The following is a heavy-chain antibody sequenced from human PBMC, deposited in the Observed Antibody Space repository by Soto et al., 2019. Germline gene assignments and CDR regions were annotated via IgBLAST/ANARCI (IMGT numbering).Heavy chain of an antibody. V-gene: IGHV1-18*01. Sequence: ASVKVSCMASGYTFTSYGISWVRQAPGQGLEWMGWISAYNGNTNYAQKLQGRVTMTTDTSKSTAYMELRSLRSDDTAVYFCARDQSSGYSYYYYGMDVWGQGTTVTVSS. CDR3: ARDQSSGYSYYYYGMDV. CDR1: GYTFTSYG. D-gene: IGHD3-22*01. J-gene: IGHJ6*02. CDR2: ISAYNGNT.